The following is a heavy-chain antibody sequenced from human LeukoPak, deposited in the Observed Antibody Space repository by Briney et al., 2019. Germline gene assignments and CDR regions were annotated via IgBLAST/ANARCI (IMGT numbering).Heavy chain of an antibody. V-gene: IGHV3-21*01. D-gene: IGHD2-15*01. CDR1: GFTFSTYS. Sequence: PGGSLRLSCAASGFTFSTYSMNWVRQAPGKGLEWVSSISTSSSYIYYAVSVKGRFTISRDNAKNSLYLQMNSLRAEDTAVYYCARGCSGGSCPSDSWGQGTPVTVSS. CDR3: ARGCSGGSCPSDS. CDR2: ISTSSSYI. J-gene: IGHJ4*02.